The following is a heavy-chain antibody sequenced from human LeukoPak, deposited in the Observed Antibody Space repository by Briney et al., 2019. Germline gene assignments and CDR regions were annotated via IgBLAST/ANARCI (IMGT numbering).Heavy chain of an antibody. CDR1: RFTFSSYW. V-gene: IGHV3-7*03. CDR2: IKQDGSEK. Sequence: PGGSLRLSCAASRFTFSSYWMSWVRQAPGKGLEWVANIKQDGSEKYYVDSVKGRFTISRDNAKNPLYLQLNSLRAEDTAVYYCARARGGYDFDYWGQGTLVTVSS. D-gene: IGHD5-12*01. CDR3: ARARGGYDFDY. J-gene: IGHJ4*02.